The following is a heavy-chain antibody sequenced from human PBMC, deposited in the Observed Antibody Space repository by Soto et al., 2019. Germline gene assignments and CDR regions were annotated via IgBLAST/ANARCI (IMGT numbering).Heavy chain of an antibody. CDR3: AREGLGATFVS. D-gene: IGHD1-26*01. Sequence: QVQLVQSGAEVKKPGSSVKVSCKTSGDTFSSYIFSWVRQAPGQGLEWMGRIIPFSDITNYAQKVQDRLAITADKSTTTVYMELSSLRSEDTALYFCAREGLGATFVSWGQGTLVTVSS. V-gene: IGHV1-69*02. J-gene: IGHJ5*01. CDR2: IIPFSDIT. CDR1: GDTFSSYI.